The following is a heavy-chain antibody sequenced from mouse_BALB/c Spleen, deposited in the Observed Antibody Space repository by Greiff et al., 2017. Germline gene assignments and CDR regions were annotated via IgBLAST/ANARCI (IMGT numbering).Heavy chain of an antibody. J-gene: IGHJ2*01. CDR3: ARAIHYYGYFDY. Sequence: EVKLQESGPGLVKPSQSLSLTCSVTGYSITSGYYWNWIRQFPGNKLEWMGYISYDGSNNYNPSLKNRISITRDTSKNQFFLKLNSVTTEDTATYYCARAIHYYGYFDYWGQGTTLTVSS. D-gene: IGHD1-2*01. CDR2: ISYDGSN. CDR1: GYSITSGYY. V-gene: IGHV3-6*02.